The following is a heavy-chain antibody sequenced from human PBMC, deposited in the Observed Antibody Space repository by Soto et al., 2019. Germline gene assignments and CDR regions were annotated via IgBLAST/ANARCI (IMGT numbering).Heavy chain of an antibody. CDR1: GFTFGESV. CDR3: CRDLPPYKYGKRFGY. V-gene: IGHV3-49*03. Sequence: GGSLRLSCTASGFTFGESVMSWYRQAPGKGLEWVGYIRSATDGGTTELAASVKGRFIISRDDSKSIAYLQMNTLKTEDTAVYYCCRDLPPYKYGKRFGYWGQGTLVTVSS. CDR2: IRSATDGGTT. D-gene: IGHD3-10*01. J-gene: IGHJ4*02.